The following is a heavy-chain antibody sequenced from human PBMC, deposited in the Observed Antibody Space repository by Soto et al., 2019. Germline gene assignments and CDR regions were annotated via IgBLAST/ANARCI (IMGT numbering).Heavy chain of an antibody. CDR3: AREDDGGDRDYYGLDV. CDR2: IYYSGSI. V-gene: IGHV4-30-4*08. D-gene: IGHD2-21*02. J-gene: IGHJ6*02. CDR1: GGSISSDNYH. Sequence: TSETLSLTCTVSGGSISSDNYHWTWIRQSPGKGLEWIGYIYYSGSIFYNPSFKSRVTISVDTSKNQFSPQLSSVTAADTAVYFCAREDDGGDRDYYGLDVWGQGTTVTVSS.